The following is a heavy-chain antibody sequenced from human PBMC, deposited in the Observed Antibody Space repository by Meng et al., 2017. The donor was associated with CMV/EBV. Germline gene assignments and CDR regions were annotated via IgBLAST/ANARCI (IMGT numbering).Heavy chain of an antibody. V-gene: IGHV5-51*01. Sequence: KVSCKGSGYSFTMYWIGWVRQMPGKGLEWMGIIYPGDSDTRYSPSFQGQVTISADKSISTAYLQWNSLKASDTAMYYCARSDDFWNANNYWGQGTTVTVSS. J-gene: IGHJ6*02. CDR1: GYSFTMYW. CDR3: ARSDDFWNANNY. CDR2: IYPGDSDT. D-gene: IGHD3-3*01.